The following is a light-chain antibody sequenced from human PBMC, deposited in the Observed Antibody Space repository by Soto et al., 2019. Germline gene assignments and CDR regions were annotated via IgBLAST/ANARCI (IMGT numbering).Light chain of an antibody. CDR1: SSDVGGYNY. CDR2: DVS. CDR3: CSYAGNYTVI. Sequence: QSALTQPRSVSGSPGQSVTISCTGTSSDVGGYNYVSWYQQHPGKAPKFMIYDVSKRPSGVPGRFSGSKSGNTASLTISGLQAEDEADYYCCSYAGNYTVIFGGGTKLTVL. V-gene: IGLV2-11*01. J-gene: IGLJ2*01.